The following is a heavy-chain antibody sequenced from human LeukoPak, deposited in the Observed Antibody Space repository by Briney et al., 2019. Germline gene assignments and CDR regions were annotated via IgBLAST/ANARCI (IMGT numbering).Heavy chain of an antibody. Sequence: LGGSLRLSCAASGFTFSSYSMNWVRQAPGKGLEWVSSISSSSSYIYYADSVKGRFTISRDNAKNSLYPQMNSLRAEDTAVYYCARDRQSRPGVYWGQGTLVTVSS. CDR2: ISSSSSYI. D-gene: IGHD3-10*01. CDR1: GFTFSSYS. J-gene: IGHJ4*02. V-gene: IGHV3-21*01. CDR3: ARDRQSRPGVY.